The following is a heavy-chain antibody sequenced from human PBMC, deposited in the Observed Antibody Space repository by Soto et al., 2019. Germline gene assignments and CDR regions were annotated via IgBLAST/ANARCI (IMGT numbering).Heavy chain of an antibody. CDR3: ARDRYFYDSAGYYRTLDS. CDR2: IFHSGIT. V-gene: IGHV4-59*01. J-gene: IGHJ5*01. D-gene: IGHD3-22*01. CDR1: GGSFNNDY. Sequence: SETLSLTCTISGGSFNNDYWTWIRQSPGKGLEWIGYIFHSGITDYNPSVKSRVTISIDKSKNLFSLKLTSVAAADTAVYYCARDRYFYDSAGYYRTLDSWGQGILVTVSS.